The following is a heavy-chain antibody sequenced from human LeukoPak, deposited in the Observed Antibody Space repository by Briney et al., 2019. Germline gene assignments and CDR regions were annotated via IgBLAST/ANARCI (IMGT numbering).Heavy chain of an antibody. Sequence: ASVKVSCKASGGTFSSYAISWVRQAPGQGLEWMGGIIPIFGTANYAQKFQGRVTITTDGSTSTAYMELSSLRSEDTAVYYCAVPAAIHNYYYYMDVWGKGTTVTVSS. J-gene: IGHJ6*03. CDR1: GGTFSSYA. CDR3: AVPAAIHNYYYYMDV. V-gene: IGHV1-69*05. CDR2: IIPIFGTA. D-gene: IGHD2-2*01.